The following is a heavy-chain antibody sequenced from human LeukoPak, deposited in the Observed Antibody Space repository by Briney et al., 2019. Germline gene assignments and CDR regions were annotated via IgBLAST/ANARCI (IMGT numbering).Heavy chain of an antibody. V-gene: IGHV3-48*01. CDR3: ASGYSMDY. D-gene: IGHD6-13*01. J-gene: IGHJ4*02. CDR2: ISSSSSTI. Sequence: GGSLRLSCAASGFTFSSYSMNRVRQAPGKGLEWVSYISSSSSTIYYADSVKGRFTISRDNAKNSLYLQMNSLRAEDTAVYYCASGYSMDYWGQGTLVTVSS. CDR1: GFTFSSYS.